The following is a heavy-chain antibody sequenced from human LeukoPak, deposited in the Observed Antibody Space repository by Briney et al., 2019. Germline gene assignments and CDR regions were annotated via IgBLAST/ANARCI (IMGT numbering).Heavy chain of an antibody. CDR1: GYTFTSYG. J-gene: IGHJ5*02. D-gene: IGHD2-15*01. CDR3: ARGCYASGGSCYSVRFDP. V-gene: IGHV1-18*01. Sequence: ASVKVSCKASGYTFTSYGISWVRQAPGQGLEWMGWISAYNGNTNYAQKLQGRVTMTTDTSTSTAYMELRSLRSDDTAVYYCARGCYASGGSCYSVRFDPWGQGTLVTVSS. CDR2: ISAYNGNT.